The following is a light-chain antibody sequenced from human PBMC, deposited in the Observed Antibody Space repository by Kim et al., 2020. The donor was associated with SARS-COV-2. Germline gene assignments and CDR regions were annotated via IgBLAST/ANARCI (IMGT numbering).Light chain of an antibody. CDR1: QRVSDTY. CDR2: GAS. CDR3: QQYGTTQGT. J-gene: IGKJ2*01. Sequence: LAPGERVARACRASQRVSDTYLAWYQQKPGQAPRLLIYGASSRATGIPDRFSGSGCGRDFTLTITRLGPEDFAVYYCQQYGTTQGTFGQGTKLEI. V-gene: IGKV3-20*01.